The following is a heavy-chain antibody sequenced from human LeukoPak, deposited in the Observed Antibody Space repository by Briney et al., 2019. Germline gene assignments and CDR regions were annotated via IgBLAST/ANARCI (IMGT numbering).Heavy chain of an antibody. CDR3: ARRNGDY. J-gene: IGHJ4*02. V-gene: IGHV4-59*11. CDR2: IYYSGST. Sequence: SETLSLTCTVSGGSISSHYWSWMRQPPGKGLEWIGYIYYSGSTNYNPSLKSRVTISVDTSKNQFSLKLSSVTAADTAVYYCARRNGDYWGQGTLVTVSS. CDR1: GGSISSHY.